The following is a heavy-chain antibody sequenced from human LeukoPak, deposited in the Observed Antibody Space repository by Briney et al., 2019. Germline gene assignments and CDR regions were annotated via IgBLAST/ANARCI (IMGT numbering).Heavy chain of an antibody. J-gene: IGHJ4*02. Sequence: GGSLRLTCAASGFTFSSYAMHWVRQAPGKGLEWVAVISYDGSNKYYADSVKGRFTISRDNSKNTLYLQMNSLRAEDTAVYYCARPDRIQLWYSFDYWGQGTLVTVSS. V-gene: IGHV3-30-3*01. CDR1: GFTFSSYA. CDR2: ISYDGSNK. D-gene: IGHD5-18*01. CDR3: ARPDRIQLWYSFDY.